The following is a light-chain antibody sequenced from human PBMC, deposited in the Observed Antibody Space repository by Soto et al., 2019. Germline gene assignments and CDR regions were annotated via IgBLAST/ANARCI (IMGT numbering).Light chain of an antibody. J-gene: IGKJ1*01. CDR3: QQYNSYPWT. Sequence: DIQMTQSPSSLSASVGDRVTITCRASQSISSYLNWYQQKPGKAPKLLIYAASSLQSGVPSRFSGSGSGTEFTLTISSLQPDDFATYYCQQYNSYPWTFGQGTK. V-gene: IGKV1-39*01. CDR1: QSISSY. CDR2: AAS.